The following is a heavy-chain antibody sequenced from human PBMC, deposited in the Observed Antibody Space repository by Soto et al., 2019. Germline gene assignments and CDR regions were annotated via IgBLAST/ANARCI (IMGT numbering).Heavy chain of an antibody. D-gene: IGHD6-13*01. V-gene: IGHV4-39*01. Sequence: PSETLSLTCTVSGGAINSTVYYWGWIRQPPGKGLEWIGSSNYGGPPYYSPSLQSRVTISLDTAKNHFSLNLRSVTAADTAVYYCARHGAYSTSVYYYYGMDVWGQGTTVTVSS. J-gene: IGHJ6*02. CDR2: SNYGGPP. CDR3: ARHGAYSTSVYYYYGMDV. CDR1: GGAINSTVYY.